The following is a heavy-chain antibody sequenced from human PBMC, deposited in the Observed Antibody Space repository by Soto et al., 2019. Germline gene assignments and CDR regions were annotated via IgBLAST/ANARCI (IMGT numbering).Heavy chain of an antibody. CDR1: GFTFSSYG. CDR2: IWYDGSNK. Sequence: QPGGSLRLSCAASGFTFSSYGMHWVRQAPGKGLEWVAVIWYDGSNKYYADSVKGRFTISRDNSKNTLYLQMNSLRAEDTAVYYCARDRDGTGYYNWFDPWGQGTLVTVSS. J-gene: IGHJ5*02. D-gene: IGHD3-22*01. V-gene: IGHV3-33*01. CDR3: ARDRDGTGYYNWFDP.